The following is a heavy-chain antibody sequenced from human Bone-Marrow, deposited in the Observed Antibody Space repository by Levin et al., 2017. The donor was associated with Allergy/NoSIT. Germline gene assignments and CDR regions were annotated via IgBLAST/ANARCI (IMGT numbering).Heavy chain of an antibody. CDR3: ARALKELRYFDWLSGSSADWFDP. Sequence: SETLSLTCTVSGGSISSGDYYWSWIRQPPGKGLEWIGYIYYSGSTYYNPSLKSRVTISVDTSKNQFSLKLSSVTAADTAVYYCARALKELRYFDWLSGSSADWFDPWGQGTLVTVSS. J-gene: IGHJ5*02. CDR1: GGSISSGDYY. CDR2: IYYSGST. D-gene: IGHD3-9*01. V-gene: IGHV4-30-4*01.